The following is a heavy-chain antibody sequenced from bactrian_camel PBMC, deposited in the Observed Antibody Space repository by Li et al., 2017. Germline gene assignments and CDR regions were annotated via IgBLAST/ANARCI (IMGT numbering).Heavy chain of an antibody. CDR2: IGDPGTT. CDR1: GYTYSPYC. J-gene: IGHJ4*01. Sequence: HVQLVESGGGSVQAGGSLRLSCAFSGYTYSPYCPGWFRQAAGKEREVVATIGDPGTTTYTDSAKGRFTISQDNTKNTLYLQMNNLAPDDTAIYYCAAGPSDPVKVCEFRHSGQGTQVTVS. D-gene: IGHD3*01. CDR3: AAGPSDPVKVCEFRH. V-gene: IGHV3S53*01.